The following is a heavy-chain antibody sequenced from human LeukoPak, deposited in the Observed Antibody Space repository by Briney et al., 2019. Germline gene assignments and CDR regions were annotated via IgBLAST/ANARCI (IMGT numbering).Heavy chain of an antibody. Sequence: ASVKVSCKASGYTFTGYFMHWVRPAPGQGPEWMGWINPKSGGTNYVQKFQGRVSMTRDTSTSTFFMELRRLTSDDTAVYYCARDLWGSSSGGGYSGNYYYYYMDVWGKGTTVTVSS. CDR2: INPKSGGT. V-gene: IGHV1-2*02. D-gene: IGHD6-6*01. CDR1: GYTFTGYF. J-gene: IGHJ6*03. CDR3: ARDLWGSSSGGGYSGNYYYYYMDV.